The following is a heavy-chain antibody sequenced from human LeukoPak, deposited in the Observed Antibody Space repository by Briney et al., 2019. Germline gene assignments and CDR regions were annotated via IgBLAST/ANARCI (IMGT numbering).Heavy chain of an antibody. J-gene: IGHJ6*02. CDR3: ARGADSSSWGYYYYGMDV. Sequence: PGGPLRLSCAASGFTFSSYEMNWVRQAPGKGLEWVSYISSSGSTIYYADSVKGRFTISRDNAKNSLYLQMNSLRAEDTAVYYCARGADSSSWGYYYYGMDVWGQGTTVTVSS. D-gene: IGHD6-6*01. V-gene: IGHV3-48*03. CDR1: GFTFSSYE. CDR2: ISSSGSTI.